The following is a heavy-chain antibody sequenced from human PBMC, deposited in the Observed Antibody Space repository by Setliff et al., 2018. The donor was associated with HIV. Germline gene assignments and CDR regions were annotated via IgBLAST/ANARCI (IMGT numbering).Heavy chain of an antibody. CDR3: ANMQWASNAWYSFDY. CDR1: GFTFDDYG. V-gene: IGHV3-7*03. D-gene: IGHD6-19*01. CDR2: IQQHGSEI. Sequence: PGGSLRLSCAASGFTFDDYGMTWVRQAPGKGLEWVANIQQHGSEIHYVASVEGRFTISRDNAKNSLYLQMNSLRAEDTAVYYCANMQWASNAWYSFDYWGQGALVTVSS. J-gene: IGHJ4*02.